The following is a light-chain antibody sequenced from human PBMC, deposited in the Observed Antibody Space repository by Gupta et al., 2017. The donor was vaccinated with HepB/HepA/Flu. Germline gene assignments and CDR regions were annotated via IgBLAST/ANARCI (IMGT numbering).Light chain of an antibody. Sequence: EIVMTQSPATLSVSPGERATLSCRASQSVSSNLAWYQQKPGQAPRLLIYGASTRATGIPARFSGSGSGTEFTLTISSLQSEDFAVYYCQQDNNWPGTFGQGIKVEIK. J-gene: IGKJ1*01. V-gene: IGKV3-15*01. CDR3: QQDNNWPGT. CDR1: QSVSSN. CDR2: GAS.